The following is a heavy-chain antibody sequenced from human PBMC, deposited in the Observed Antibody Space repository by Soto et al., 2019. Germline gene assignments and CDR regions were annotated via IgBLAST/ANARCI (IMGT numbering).Heavy chain of an antibody. V-gene: IGHV3-23*01. D-gene: IGHD6-19*01. CDR1: GINFTNYA. CDR3: AKHRGFVAGPFDS. CDR2: ISGNVGSTT. Sequence: EVQLLESGGGLAQPGGSLRLSCAVSGINFTNYAMGWVRQAPGKGLEWVSGISGNVGSTTHYADSVKGRFTISRDNSKNILFLQMNSLRAEDTAVYYCAKHRGFVAGPFDSWGQGTLVIVSS. J-gene: IGHJ4*02.